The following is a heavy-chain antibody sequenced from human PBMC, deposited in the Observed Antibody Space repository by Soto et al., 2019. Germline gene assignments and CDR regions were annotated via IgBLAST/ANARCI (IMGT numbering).Heavy chain of an antibody. V-gene: IGHV3-74*01. CDR3: AREGVQHGSGPYYYGMDV. CDR1: GFTFGPFW. CDR2: INSDGSTI. D-gene: IGHD3-10*01. Sequence: GGSLRLSCAASGFTFGPFWMHWVRQAPGKGLVWLSHINSDGSTIVYADSVKGRFTISRDNAKNSLYLQMNSLRAEDTAVYYCAREGVQHGSGPYYYGMDVWGQGTTVTVSS. J-gene: IGHJ6*02.